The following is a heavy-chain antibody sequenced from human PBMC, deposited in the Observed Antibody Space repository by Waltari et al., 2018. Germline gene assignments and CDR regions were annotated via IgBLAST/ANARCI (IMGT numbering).Heavy chain of an antibody. D-gene: IGHD6-19*01. CDR2: MNPNSGNT. CDR3: AKGEQWLVPRGMDV. Sequence: QVQLVQSGAEVKKPGASVKVSCKASGYTFTSYDSNWVRQATGQGLEWMGWMNPNSGNTGYAQKFQGRVTMTRNTSISTAYMELSSLRSEDTVVYYCAKGEQWLVPRGMDVWGQGTTVTVSS. J-gene: IGHJ6*02. V-gene: IGHV1-8*01. CDR1: GYTFTSYD.